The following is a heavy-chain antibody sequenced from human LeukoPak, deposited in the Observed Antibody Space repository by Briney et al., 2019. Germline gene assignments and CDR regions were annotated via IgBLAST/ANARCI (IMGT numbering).Heavy chain of an antibody. CDR1: GFNLRDYW. V-gene: IGHV3-74*01. J-gene: IGHJ5*02. Sequence: GGSLRLSCAASGFNLRDYWMHWVRQAPGKGLVWVSRLGTDGTYTNYADSVKGRFTISRDNAKNTPYLQMDSLRAEDTAFYYCVRDPSNSGNWFDLWGQGTLVTVSS. CDR3: VRDPSNSGNWFDL. D-gene: IGHD4-11*01. CDR2: LGTDGTYT.